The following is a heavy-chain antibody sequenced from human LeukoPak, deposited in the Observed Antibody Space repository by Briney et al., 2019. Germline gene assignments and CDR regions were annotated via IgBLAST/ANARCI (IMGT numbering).Heavy chain of an antibody. CDR2: IWYDGSNK. J-gene: IGHJ3*02. V-gene: IGHV3-33*01. CDR1: GFTFSSYG. D-gene: IGHD6-6*01. CDR3: ARTFEYSSSSGPLDAFDI. Sequence: GGSLRLSCAASGFTFSSYGMHWVRQAPGKGLEWVAVIWYDGSNKYYADSVKGRFTISRDNSKNTLYLQMNSLRAEDTAVYYCARTFEYSSSSGPLDAFDIWGQGTMVTVSS.